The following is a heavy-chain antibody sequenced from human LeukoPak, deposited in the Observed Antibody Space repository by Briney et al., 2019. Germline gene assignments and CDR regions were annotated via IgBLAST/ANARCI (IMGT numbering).Heavy chain of an antibody. CDR2: INPNSGGT. CDR1: GYTFTGYY. Sequence: ASVKVSCKASGYTFTGYYMHWVRQAPGQGLEWMGWINPNSGGTNYAQKFQGRVTMTRDTSISTAYMELSRLRSDDTAVYYCARARWLVRYFDYWGQRTLVTVSS. D-gene: IGHD3-22*01. J-gene: IGHJ4*02. CDR3: ARARWLVRYFDY. V-gene: IGHV1-2*02.